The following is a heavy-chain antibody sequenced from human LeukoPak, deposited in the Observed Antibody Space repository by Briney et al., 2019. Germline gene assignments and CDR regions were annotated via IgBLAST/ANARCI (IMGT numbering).Heavy chain of an antibody. Sequence: TGGSLRLSCAASGFTFSSYGMHWVRQASGKGLEWVAVISYDGSNKYYADSVKGRFTISRDNSKNTLYLQMNSLRAEDTAVYYCARGWTFYFDYWGQGTLVTVSS. CDR2: ISYDGSNK. CDR3: ARGWTFYFDY. J-gene: IGHJ4*02. V-gene: IGHV3-30*03. D-gene: IGHD1-1*01. CDR1: GFTFSSYG.